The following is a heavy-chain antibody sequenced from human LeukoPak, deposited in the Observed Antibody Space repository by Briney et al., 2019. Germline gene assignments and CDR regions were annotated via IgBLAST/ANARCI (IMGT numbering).Heavy chain of an antibody. CDR2: IYYSGST. CDR1: GGSISSYY. J-gene: IGHJ3*02. Sequence: PSETLSLTCTVSGGSISSYYWSWIRQPPGKGLEWIGYIYYSGSTNYNPPLKSRVTISVDTSKNQFSLKLSSVTAADTAVYYCARRNLKDAFDIWGQGTMVTVSS. CDR3: ARRNLKDAFDI. V-gene: IGHV4-59*08.